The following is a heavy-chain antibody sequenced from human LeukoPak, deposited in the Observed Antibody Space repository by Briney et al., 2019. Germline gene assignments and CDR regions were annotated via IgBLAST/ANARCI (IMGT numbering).Heavy chain of an antibody. CDR1: GFTFSSYA. CDR2: ISSNGGST. Sequence: GGSLRLSCAASGFTFSSYAMHWVRQAPGKGPEYVSAISSNGGSTYYANSVKGRFTISRDNSKNTLYLQMGSLRAEDMAVYYCARGRNYYYYMDVWGKGTTVTVSS. J-gene: IGHJ6*03. V-gene: IGHV3-64*01. CDR3: ARGRNYYYYMDV.